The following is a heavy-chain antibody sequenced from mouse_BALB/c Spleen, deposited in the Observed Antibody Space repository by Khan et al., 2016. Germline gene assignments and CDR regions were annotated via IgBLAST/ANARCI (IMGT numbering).Heavy chain of an antibody. Sequence: VQLQESGPGLVAPSQSLSITCTVSGFSIIAYGVNWVRQPPGKGLEWLGMIWGDGSTDYNSALKSRLNITKDNSKSQVLLKMNSLQTDDTARYYCARDGWGYYAMDYWGQGTSVTVSS. V-gene: IGHV2-6-7*01. J-gene: IGHJ4*01. CDR2: IWGDGST. CDR1: GFSIIAYG. D-gene: IGHD2-2*01. CDR3: ARDGWGYYAMDY.